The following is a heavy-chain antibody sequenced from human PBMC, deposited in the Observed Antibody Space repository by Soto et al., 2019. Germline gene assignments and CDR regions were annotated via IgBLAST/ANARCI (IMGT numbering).Heavy chain of an antibody. CDR3: ATAMITFGGVIVIAGYSFDN. CDR1: GFTLTDLS. CDR2: FDPELGET. Sequence: ASVKVSCKISGFTLTDLSMHWVRQAPGKGLEWMGGFDPELGETIYAQKFQGRVTMTEDTSADTAYMELSSLRSGDTAVYYCATAMITFGGVIVIAGYSFDNWGQGTLVTVSS. V-gene: IGHV1-24*01. D-gene: IGHD3-16*02. J-gene: IGHJ4*02.